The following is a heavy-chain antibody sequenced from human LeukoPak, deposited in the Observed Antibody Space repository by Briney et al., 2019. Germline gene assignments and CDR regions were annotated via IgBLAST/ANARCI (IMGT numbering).Heavy chain of an antibody. V-gene: IGHV3-48*03. J-gene: IGHJ4*02. D-gene: IGHD3-10*01. CDR2: ISTSGNTI. CDR3: VRDLYYRFDF. CDR1: GFTFSGYE. Sequence: PGGSLRLSCAASGFTFSGYEMNWVRQAPGKGLEWVSCISTSGNTIYYADSLKGRFTVSRDNAKNTLFLQMNSPRAEDTAVYYCVRDLYYRFDFWGQGTLVTVSS.